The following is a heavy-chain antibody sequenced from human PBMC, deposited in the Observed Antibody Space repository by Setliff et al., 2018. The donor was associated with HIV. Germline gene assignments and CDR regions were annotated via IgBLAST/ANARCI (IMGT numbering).Heavy chain of an antibody. CDR2: INPKSGGT. CDR3: VYSSGSGWFAP. J-gene: IGHJ5*02. Sequence: ASVKVSCKASGYTFTTYHIHWVRQAPGQGLEWMGWINPKSGGTHYGQKFQGRVTMTRDMSISTAYMELSRLISDDTAVYYCVYSSGSGWFAPWGQGTLVTVSS. CDR1: GYTFTTYH. V-gene: IGHV1-2*02. D-gene: IGHD6-19*01.